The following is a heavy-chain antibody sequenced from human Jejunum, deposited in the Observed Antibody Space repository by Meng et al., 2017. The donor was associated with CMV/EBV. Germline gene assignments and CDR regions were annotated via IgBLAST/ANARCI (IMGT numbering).Heavy chain of an antibody. CDR3: VRVDTMTTFLLDF. Sequence: GGSFSSTSYHWGWVRQSPGKGLEWIGSISYTGSTYYNPSLESRLTISVDRSKNQFSLRLTTATAADAAVYYCVRVDTMTTFLLDFWGQGTLGTVSS. CDR1: GGSFSSTSYH. CDR2: ISYTGST. D-gene: IGHD4-11*01. J-gene: IGHJ4*02. V-gene: IGHV4-39*07.